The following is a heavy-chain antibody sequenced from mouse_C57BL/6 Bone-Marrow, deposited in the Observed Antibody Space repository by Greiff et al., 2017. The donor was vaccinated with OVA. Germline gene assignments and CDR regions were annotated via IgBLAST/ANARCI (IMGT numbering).Heavy chain of an antibody. V-gene: IGHV14-4*01. CDR3: TTYSNYGGY. CDR1: GFNIKDDY. Sequence: EVKLQQSGAELVRPGASVKLSCTASGFNIKDDYMHWVKQRPEQGLEWMGWIDPENGDTEYASKFQGKATITADTYSNTAYLQLSSLTSEDTAVYYCTTYSNYGGYWGQGTTLTVSS. J-gene: IGHJ2*01. D-gene: IGHD2-5*01. CDR2: IDPENGDT.